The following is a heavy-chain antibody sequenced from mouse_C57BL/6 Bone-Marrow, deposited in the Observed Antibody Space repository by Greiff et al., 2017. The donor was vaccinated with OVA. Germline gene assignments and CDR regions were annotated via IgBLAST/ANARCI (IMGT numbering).Heavy chain of an antibody. CDR2: IDPETGGT. D-gene: IGHD2-4*01. J-gene: IGHJ1*03. Sequence: VQLQQSGAELVRPGASVTLSCKASGYTFTDYEMHWVKQTPVHGLEWIGAIDPETGGTAYNQKFKGKAILTADKSSSTAYMGLRSLTSEDSAVYYCTRGGTMITTGGYWYFDVWGTGTTVTVSS. CDR3: TRGGTMITTGGYWYFDV. CDR1: GYTFTDYE. V-gene: IGHV1-15*01.